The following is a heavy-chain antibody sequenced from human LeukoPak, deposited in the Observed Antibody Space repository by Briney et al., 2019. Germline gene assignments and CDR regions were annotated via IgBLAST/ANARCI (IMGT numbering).Heavy chain of an antibody. CDR3: GKEGGA. J-gene: IGHJ5*02. CDR1: GFTFSSFT. D-gene: IGHD3-16*01. Sequence: GGSLRLSCAASGFTFSSFTMTWVRQAPGKGLEWVSAIGGRGGSTYYADFLEGRFTIARDNSKDMVYLQMNSLKVEDTAIYYCGKEGGAWGQGTKVTVPS. V-gene: IGHV3-23*01. CDR2: IGGRGGST.